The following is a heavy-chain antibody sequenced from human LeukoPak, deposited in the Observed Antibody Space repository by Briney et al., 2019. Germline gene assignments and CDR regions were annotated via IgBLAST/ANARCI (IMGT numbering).Heavy chain of an antibody. D-gene: IGHD3-3*01. Sequence: PSETLSLTCAVYGGSFSGYYWSWIRQPPGKGLEWIGEINHSGSTNYNLSLKSRVTISVDTSKNQFSLKLSSVTAADTAVYYCATGIWSGYYDRNHYFDYWGHGTLVTVSS. CDR2: INHSGST. V-gene: IGHV4-34*01. J-gene: IGHJ4*01. CDR1: GGSFSGYY. CDR3: ATGIWSGYYDRNHYFDY.